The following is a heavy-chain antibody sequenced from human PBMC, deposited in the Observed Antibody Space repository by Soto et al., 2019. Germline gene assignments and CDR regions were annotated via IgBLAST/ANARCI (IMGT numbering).Heavy chain of an antibody. Sequence: QVQLVESGGGVVQPGGSLRLSCVASDFAFSNYGMHWVRQAPGKGLEWVALIWYEGTNKYYRDSVKGRFTVSRDNSKKTLYLQRHSLRADDTGVYYCVRGGSCRGGSCYPNLDFYGDYEGFDYWGQGTLVTVSS. J-gene: IGHJ4*02. CDR1: DFAFSNYG. CDR3: VRGGSCRGGSCYPNLDFYGDYEGFDY. V-gene: IGHV3-33*01. CDR2: IWYEGTNK. D-gene: IGHD2-15*01.